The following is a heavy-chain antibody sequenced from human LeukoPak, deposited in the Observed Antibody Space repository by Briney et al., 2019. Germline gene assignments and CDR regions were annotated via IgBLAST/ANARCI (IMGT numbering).Heavy chain of an antibody. Sequence: GGSLRLSCAASGFTVSSNYMSWVRQAPGKGLECVSVIYSGGDTYYADSVKGRFTISRDNSKNTLYLQMSSLRAEDTAVYYCASGGEYSSSSGYGHDYWGRGTLVTVSS. D-gene: IGHD6-6*01. CDR3: ASGGEYSSSSGYGHDY. CDR2: IYSGGDT. CDR1: GFTVSSNY. V-gene: IGHV3-66*01. J-gene: IGHJ4*02.